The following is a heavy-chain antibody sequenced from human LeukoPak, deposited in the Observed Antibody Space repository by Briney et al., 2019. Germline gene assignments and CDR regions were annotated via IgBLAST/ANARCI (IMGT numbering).Heavy chain of an antibody. V-gene: IGHV3-74*01. Sequence: GGSLRLSCAASGFTFSRDWMQWVPHAPLKGLFCVSYINRDRSSTNYADSVRGPFTISRDNAKKTLYLQMNSLRDEDTAVYYCVRGLDSWGLGTLVTVSS. CDR2: INRDRSST. CDR1: GFTFSRDW. D-gene: IGHD3-16*01. CDR3: VRGLDS. J-gene: IGHJ5*01.